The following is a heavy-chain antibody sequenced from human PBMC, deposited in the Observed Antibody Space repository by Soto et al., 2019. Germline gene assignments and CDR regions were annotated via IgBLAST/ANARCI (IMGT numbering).Heavy chain of an antibody. CDR2: ISPFNGNT. CDR3: ARPNIVLVPAADYYYGMDV. D-gene: IGHD2-2*01. J-gene: IGHJ6*02. CDR1: GYPFTHYG. Sequence: ASVKVSCKSSGYPFTHYGITWVRQAPGQGLEWMGWISPFNGNTNYGQTLQGRVTITADESTSTAYMELSSLRSEDTAVYYCARPNIVLVPAADYYYGMDVWGQGTTVTVSS. V-gene: IGHV1-18*01.